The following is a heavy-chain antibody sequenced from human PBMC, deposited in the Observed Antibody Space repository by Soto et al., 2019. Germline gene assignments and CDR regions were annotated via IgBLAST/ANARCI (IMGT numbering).Heavy chain of an antibody. D-gene: IGHD2-21*02. J-gene: IGHJ4*02. Sequence: EVQLVESGGGLVQPGGSLRLSCAASGFTFSSYAMHWVRQAPGKGLEYVSGISSSGGRTYYSNSVKGRFTISRDNSKNTLYLQVGSLRAEDMAVYYCARSGLPFDYWGQGTLVTVSS. CDR2: ISSSGGRT. V-gene: IGHV3-64*01. CDR3: ARSGLPFDY. CDR1: GFTFSSYA.